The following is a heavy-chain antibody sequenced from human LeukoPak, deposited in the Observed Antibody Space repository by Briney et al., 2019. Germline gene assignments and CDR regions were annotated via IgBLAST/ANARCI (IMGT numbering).Heavy chain of an antibody. J-gene: IGHJ4*02. CDR1: GYTFTTYW. D-gene: IGHD5-12*01. CDR2: IYPGDSDT. Sequence: GESLKISCKGSGYTFTTYWIGWVRQMPGKGLEWMGVIYPGDSDTRYSPSFQGQVTISADKSISTAYLQWSSLKASDTAMYYCARHGDIVATAPFDYWGQGTLVTVSS. V-gene: IGHV5-51*01. CDR3: ARHGDIVATAPFDY.